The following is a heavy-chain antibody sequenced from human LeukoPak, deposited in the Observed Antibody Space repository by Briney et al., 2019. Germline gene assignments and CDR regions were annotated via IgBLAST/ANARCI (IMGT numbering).Heavy chain of an antibody. CDR1: GCTFTSSA. Sequence: SVNVSCKASGCTFTSSAMQWVRQAPGQRLEWIGWIVVGSGNTHYAHKFQERVTITRDMSTSTAYMELSSRRSEDTAVYYCAAARYDYVGGCYSGDYWGQGTLVTVSS. J-gene: IGHJ4*02. CDR2: IVVGSGNT. V-gene: IGHV1-58*02. CDR3: AAARYDYVGGCYSGDY. D-gene: IGHD3-16*01.